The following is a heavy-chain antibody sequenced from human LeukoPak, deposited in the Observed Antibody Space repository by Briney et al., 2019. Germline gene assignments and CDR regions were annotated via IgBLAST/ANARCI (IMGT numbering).Heavy chain of an antibody. CDR2: IYTSGTT. CDR3: AREASNYFDY. Sequence: SETLSPTCTVSGGSISSGNYYYSWIRQPAGKGLEWLGRIYTSGTTDYNPSLKSRVTISVDTSKNQFSLKLSSVTAADTAVYYCAREASNYFDYWGQGTLVTVPS. V-gene: IGHV4-61*02. CDR1: GGSISSGNYY. J-gene: IGHJ4*02.